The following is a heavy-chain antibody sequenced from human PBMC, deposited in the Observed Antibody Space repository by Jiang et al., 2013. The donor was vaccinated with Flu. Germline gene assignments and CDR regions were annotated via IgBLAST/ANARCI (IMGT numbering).Heavy chain of an antibody. CDR2: IYSDGTT. CDR3: ARGLTWGKYGSNLYYFDY. CDR1: GFTVNTNY. V-gene: IGHV3-53*01. D-gene: IGHD7-27*01. J-gene: IGHJ4*02. Sequence: VQLVESGGGLIQPGGSLRLSCAASGFTVNTNYMSWVRQAPGKGLEWVSVIYSDGTTYYGDSVEGRFTISRDNSKNTLYLQMNSLRADDTAVYYCARGLTWGKYGSNLYYFDYWAREPWSPSPQ.